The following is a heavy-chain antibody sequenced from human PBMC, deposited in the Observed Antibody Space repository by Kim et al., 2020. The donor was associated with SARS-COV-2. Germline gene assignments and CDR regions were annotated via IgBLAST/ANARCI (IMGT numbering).Heavy chain of an antibody. CDR1: GFTFSSYA. D-gene: IGHD6-13*01. V-gene: IGHV3-23*01. J-gene: IGHJ6*02. CDR2: ISGSGGST. Sequence: GGSLRLSCAASGFTFSSYAMSWVRQAPGKGLEWVSAISGSGGSTYYADSVKGRFTISRDNSKNTLYLQMNSLRAEDTAVYYCAKDPHSYSSSWYVGSGGMDVWGQGTTVTVSS. CDR3: AKDPHSYSSSWYVGSGGMDV.